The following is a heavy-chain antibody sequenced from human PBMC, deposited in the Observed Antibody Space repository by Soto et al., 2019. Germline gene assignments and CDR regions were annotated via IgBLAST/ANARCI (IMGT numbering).Heavy chain of an antibody. CDR1: GFTFSDYA. D-gene: IGHD6-19*01. V-gene: IGHV3-23*01. CDR3: ARFFGSGFDY. J-gene: IGHJ4*02. Sequence: GGSLRLSCAASGFTFSDYAMSWVRQAPGKGLEWVSAISGGDGRSTYYADSVKGRFTISRDNAKTSLYLQMDSLRNEDTAVYYCARFFGSGFDYWGQGTLVTVSS. CDR2: ISGGDGRST.